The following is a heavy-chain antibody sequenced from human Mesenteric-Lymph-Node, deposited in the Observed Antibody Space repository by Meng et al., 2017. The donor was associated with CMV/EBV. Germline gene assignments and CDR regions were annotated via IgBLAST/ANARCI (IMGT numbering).Heavy chain of an antibody. Sequence: GESLRISCATSGFTFSSYHIHWVRQAPGKGLEWVAFVSFDGNRKFYADSVKGRFAVSRDNSDKTVFLQMNSLRGEDTAVYHCVRESPDTYRLDYWGQGTLVTVSS. J-gene: IGHJ4*02. CDR2: VSFDGNRK. CDR3: VRESPDTYRLDY. D-gene: IGHD3-16*02. CDR1: GFTFSSYH. V-gene: IGHV3-30*02.